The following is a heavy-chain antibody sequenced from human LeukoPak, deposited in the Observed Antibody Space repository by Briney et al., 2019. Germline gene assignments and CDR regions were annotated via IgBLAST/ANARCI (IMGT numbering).Heavy chain of an antibody. CDR3: ALSPLGAAGTWCGLFDY. V-gene: IGHV4-38-2*01. Sequence: PSETLSLTCAVSGYSISSGYYWGWIRQPPGKGLEWIGSISPSGSTFYNPSLKSRVTISVDTSKNQFSLKLRSVTAADTAVYYCALSPLGAAGTWCGLFDYWGQGTLVTVSS. J-gene: IGHJ4*02. D-gene: IGHD6-13*01. CDR2: ISPSGST. CDR1: GYSISSGYY.